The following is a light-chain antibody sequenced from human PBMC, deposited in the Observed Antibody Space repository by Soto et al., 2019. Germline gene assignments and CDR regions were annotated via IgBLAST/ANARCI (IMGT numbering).Light chain of an antibody. CDR3: QPYNSYSEA. J-gene: IGKJ1*01. Sequence: DIQMTQSPSTLSGPVGDRVTITCLDSRTISSWLAWSQQKPGKNPKLLIYKASTLKSGVPSRLSGSGSVTESTLTICARQPVDCAPSYCQPYNSYSEAFGHGNKVELK. CDR1: RTISSW. V-gene: IGKV1-5*03. CDR2: KAS.